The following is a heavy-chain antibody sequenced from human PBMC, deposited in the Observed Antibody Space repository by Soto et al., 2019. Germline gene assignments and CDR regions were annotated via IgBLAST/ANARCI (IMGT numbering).Heavy chain of an antibody. Sequence: QITLKESGPTLVKPTQTLTLTCTFSGFSLSTSGVGVGWIRQPPGKALEWLALIYWDDDKRYSPSLKSRLTITKDTAKTQVVLTMTNMDPVDTATYYCAHGRVVVVVVAETLAFDYWGQGTLVTVSS. V-gene: IGHV2-5*02. D-gene: IGHD2-15*01. CDR3: AHGRVVVVVVAETLAFDY. J-gene: IGHJ4*02. CDR1: GFSLSTSGVG. CDR2: IYWDDDK.